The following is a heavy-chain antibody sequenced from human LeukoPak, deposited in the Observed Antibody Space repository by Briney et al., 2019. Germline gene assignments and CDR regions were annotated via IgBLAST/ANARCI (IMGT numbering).Heavy chain of an antibody. J-gene: IGHJ4*02. D-gene: IGHD3-22*01. CDR2: ISAYNGNT. V-gene: IGHV1-18*01. Sequence: ASVTVSCQASGYTFTSYGISWVRQAPGQGLEWMGWISAYNGNTNYAQKLQGRVTMTTDTSTSTAYMELRSLRSDDTAVYCCARSGAYYSVSSGYYAVGYWGQGTLVTVSS. CDR3: ARSGAYYSVSSGYYAVGY. CDR1: GYTFTSYG.